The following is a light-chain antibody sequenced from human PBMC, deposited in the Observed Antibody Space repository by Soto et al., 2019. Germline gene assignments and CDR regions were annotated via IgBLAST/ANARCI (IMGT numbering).Light chain of an antibody. J-gene: IGKJ5*01. CDR3: QQYGRSPPVT. Sequence: EIVLTQSPGTLCLSPGERATLSCRASQSVSNNYLAWYQQKPGQAPRLLIYGASSRATGIPDRFSGSGSGTDFTLTISRLEPEDFAVYYCQQYGRSPPVTFGQGTRLEIK. CDR2: GAS. V-gene: IGKV3-20*01. CDR1: QSVSNNY.